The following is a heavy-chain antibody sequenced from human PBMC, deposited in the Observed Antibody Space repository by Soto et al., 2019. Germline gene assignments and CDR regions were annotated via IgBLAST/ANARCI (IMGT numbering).Heavy chain of an antibody. CDR2: IIPIFGTA. J-gene: IGHJ6*02. V-gene: IGHV1-69*13. CDR3: ASRVDFYGSGSYSPYYYYYGMDV. Sequence: ASVKVSCKASGGTFSSYAISWVRQAPGQGLEWMGGIIPIFGTANYAQKFQGRVTITADESTSTAYMELSSLRSEDTAVYYCASRVDFYGSGSYSPYYYYYGMDVWGQGTTVTVSS. CDR1: GGTFSSYA. D-gene: IGHD3-10*01.